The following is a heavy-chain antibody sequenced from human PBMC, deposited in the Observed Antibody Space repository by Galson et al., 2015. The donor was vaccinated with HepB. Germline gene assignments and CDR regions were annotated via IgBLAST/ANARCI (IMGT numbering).Heavy chain of an antibody. CDR1: GFTFSTSS. CDR2: ISSSSNTI. CDR3: AREYPSIFGDY. D-gene: IGHD3-9*01. Sequence: SLRLSCAASGFTFSTSSMNWVRQAPGKGLQWVSYISSSSNTIYYADSVKGRFTISRHNAKNSLNLQMNSLRAEDTAVYYCAREYPSIFGDYWGRGTLVTVSS. J-gene: IGHJ4*02. V-gene: IGHV3-48*01.